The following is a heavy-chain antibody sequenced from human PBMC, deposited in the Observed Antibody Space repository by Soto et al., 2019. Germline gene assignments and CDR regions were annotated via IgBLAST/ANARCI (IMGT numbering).Heavy chain of an antibody. CDR2: IYSGGST. CDR3: ARGAPDYGDYVGHFDY. CDR1: GFTVSSNY. V-gene: IGHV3-53*04. Sequence: EVQLVESGGGLVQPGGSLRLSCAASGFTVSSNYMSWVRQAPGKGLEWVSVIYSGGSTYYADSVKGRFTISRHNSKNTLYLQMNSLRAEDTAVYYCARGAPDYGDYVGHFDYWGQGTLVTVSS. D-gene: IGHD4-17*01. J-gene: IGHJ4*02.